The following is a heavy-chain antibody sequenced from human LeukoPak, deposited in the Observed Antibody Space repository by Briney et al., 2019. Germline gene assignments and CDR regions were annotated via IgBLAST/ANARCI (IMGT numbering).Heavy chain of an antibody. J-gene: IGHJ3*02. CDR2: IYSSDTT. V-gene: IGHV3-48*02. CDR1: GFTFSGYA. Sequence: GGPLRLSCAASGFTFSGYAMNWVRQAPGEGLEWVSHIYSSDTTYADSVKGRFTISRDNAKNSLYLQMNSLRDEDTAVYYCARDLHYAFDIWGQGTMVTASS. CDR3: ARDLHYAFDI. D-gene: IGHD3-10*01.